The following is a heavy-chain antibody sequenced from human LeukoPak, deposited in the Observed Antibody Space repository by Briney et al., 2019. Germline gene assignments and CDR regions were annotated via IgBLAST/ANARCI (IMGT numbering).Heavy chain of an antibody. V-gene: IGHV4-34*01. Sequence: SETLSLTCAVYGGSFSGYYWSWIRQPPGKGLEWIGEINHSGSTNYNPSLKSRVTISVDTSKNQFSLKLSSVTAADTAVYYCARGSIAVAGTGFDYWGQGTLATVSS. CDR3: ARGSIAVAGTGFDY. J-gene: IGHJ4*02. CDR2: INHSGST. CDR1: GGSFSGYY. D-gene: IGHD6-19*01.